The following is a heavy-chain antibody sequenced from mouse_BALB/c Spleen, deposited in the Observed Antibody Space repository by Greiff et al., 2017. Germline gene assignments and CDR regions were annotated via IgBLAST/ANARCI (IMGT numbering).Heavy chain of an antibody. Sequence: EVQGVESGGGLVKPGGSLKLSCAASGFAFSSYDMSWVRQTPEKRLEWVAYISSGGGSTYYPDTVKGRFTISRDNAKNTLYLQMSSLKSEDTAMYYCARHEGVLLRLRWYFDVWGAGTTVTVSS. D-gene: IGHD1-2*01. CDR1: GFAFSSYD. CDR3: ARHEGVLLRLRWYFDV. J-gene: IGHJ1*01. CDR2: ISSGGGST. V-gene: IGHV5-12-1*01.